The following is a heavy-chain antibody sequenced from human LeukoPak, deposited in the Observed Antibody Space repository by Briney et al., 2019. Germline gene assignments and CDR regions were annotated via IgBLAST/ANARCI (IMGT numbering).Heavy chain of an antibody. D-gene: IGHD3-10*01. V-gene: IGHV3-15*01. Sequence: GGSLRLSCAASGFTFSNAWMSWVRQAPGKGLEWVGRIKSKTDGGTTDYAAPVKGRFTISRDDSKNTLYLQMNSLKTEDTAVYYCTTDPRIRGVIIDNWFDPWAREPWSPSPQ. CDR3: TTDPRIRGVIIDNWFDP. J-gene: IGHJ5*02. CDR2: IKSKTDGGTT. CDR1: GFTFSNAW.